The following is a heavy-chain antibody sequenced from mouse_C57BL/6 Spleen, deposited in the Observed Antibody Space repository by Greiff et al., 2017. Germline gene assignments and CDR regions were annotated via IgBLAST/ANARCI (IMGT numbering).Heavy chain of an antibody. J-gene: IGHJ4*01. Sequence: EVQGVESGGGLVKPGGSLKLSCAASGFTFSSYTMSWVRQTPEKRLEWVATISGGGGNTYYPDSVKGRFTISRDNAKNTLYLQMSSLRSEDTALYYCARQGQITTVPYAMDYWGQGTSVTVSS. D-gene: IGHD1-1*01. CDR3: ARQGQITTVPYAMDY. V-gene: IGHV5-9*01. CDR1: GFTFSSYT. CDR2: ISGGGGNT.